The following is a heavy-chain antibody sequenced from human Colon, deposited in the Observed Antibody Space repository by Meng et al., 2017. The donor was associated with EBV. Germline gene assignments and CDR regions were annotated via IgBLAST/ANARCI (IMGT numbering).Heavy chain of an antibody. J-gene: IGHJ4*02. Sequence: QVALQESGPGLVGPAQTLSLTCTVSGGSMSSGNYYWSWIRQPPGKGPEWIGYIHHSGSAYYNPSLKSRVSISVDTSKNQCSLNLNSMTAADTAVYYCASFDHIPRRNYFDYWGQGTLVTVSS. V-gene: IGHV4-30-4*01. CDR3: ASFDHIPRRNYFDY. CDR2: IHHSGSA. D-gene: IGHD2-21*01. CDR1: GGSMSSGNYY.